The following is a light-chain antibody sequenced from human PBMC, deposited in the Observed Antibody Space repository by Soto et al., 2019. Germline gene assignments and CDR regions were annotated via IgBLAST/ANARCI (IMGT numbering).Light chain of an antibody. CDR2: DVS. J-gene: IGKJ1*01. CDR1: QSTRSY. Sequence: DIHMSQSPSSLSASVGYRFTITCRASQSTRSYLNWYQQKPGKAPKLLIYDVSSLESGVPSRFSGSGSGTEFILNISSLQPDDFAPYYCQQYDSYSWTFDQGTKVDI. CDR3: QQYDSYSWT. V-gene: IGKV1-5*01.